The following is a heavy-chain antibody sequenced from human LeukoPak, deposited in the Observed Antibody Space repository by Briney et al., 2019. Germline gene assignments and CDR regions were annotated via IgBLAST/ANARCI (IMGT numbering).Heavy chain of an antibody. V-gene: IGHV4-30-2*01. CDR2: IYHSGNT. J-gene: IGHJ3*02. CDR1: GGSIVSGDSY. CDR3: ARRIRRYCSSTSCYLYAFDI. D-gene: IGHD2-2*01. Sequence: PSQTLSLTCTVSGGSIVSGDSYWTWIRQPPGKGLEFVGYIYHSGNTYYNSSLESRVTISVDTSKNQFSLKLSSVTAADTAVYYCARRIRRYCSSTSCYLYAFDIWGQGTMVTVSS.